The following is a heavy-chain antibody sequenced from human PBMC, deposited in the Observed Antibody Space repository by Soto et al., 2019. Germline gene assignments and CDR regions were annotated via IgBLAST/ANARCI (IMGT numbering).Heavy chain of an antibody. V-gene: IGHV4-34*01. CDR1: GGSFSGYY. Sequence: QVQLQQWGAGLLKPSETLSLTCAVYGGSFSGYYWSWIRQPPGKGLEWIGEINHGGDTSYNPSLKGRVTIPEDTSKKQLSLRLSSVTAADTAVYYCARGTRYTYGYPLDYWGQGTLVTVSS. D-gene: IGHD5-18*01. CDR2: INHGGDT. J-gene: IGHJ4*02. CDR3: ARGTRYTYGYPLDY.